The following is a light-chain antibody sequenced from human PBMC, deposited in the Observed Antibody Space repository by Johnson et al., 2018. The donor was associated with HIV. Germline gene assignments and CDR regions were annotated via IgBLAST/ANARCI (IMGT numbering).Light chain of an antibody. CDR2: END. V-gene: IGLV1-51*02. Sequence: QSVLTQPPSVSAAPGQKVTISCSGSTSNIGNNYVSWYQQLPGTAPRLLIYENDKRPSGIPDRFSGSKSGTSATLGITGLQTGDEADYYCGTWENSLSAVFGTVTKVTGL. CDR1: TSNIGNNY. CDR3: GTWENSLSAV. J-gene: IGLJ1*01.